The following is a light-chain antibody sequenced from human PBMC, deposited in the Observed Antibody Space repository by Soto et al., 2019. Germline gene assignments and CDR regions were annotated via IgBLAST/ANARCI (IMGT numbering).Light chain of an antibody. Sequence: DIQITQYKTSLSAFVGDRFNMTCLASQPISGVLNWYQHKPGRAPRLLIFGASSLQDGVPSRFSGSGSGTDFTLTIRNLQPEDFATYYCQQGFSILPFGPVSNVAI. J-gene: IGKJ3*01. CDR3: QQGFSILP. CDR1: QPISGV. CDR2: GAS. V-gene: IGKV1-39*01.